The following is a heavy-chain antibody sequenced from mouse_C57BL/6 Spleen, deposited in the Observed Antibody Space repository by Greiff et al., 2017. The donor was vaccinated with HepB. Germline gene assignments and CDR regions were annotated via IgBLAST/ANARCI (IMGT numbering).Heavy chain of an antibody. CDR2: ISSGGSYT. Sequence: EVQVVESGGDLVKPGGSLKLSCAASGFTFSSYGMSWVRQTPDKRLEWVATISSGGSYTYYPDSVKGRFTISRDNAKNTLYLQMSSLKSEDTAMYYCARHEGLRRGPHWYFDVWGTGTTVTVSS. CDR1: GFTFSSYG. CDR3: ARHEGLRRGPHWYFDV. J-gene: IGHJ1*03. D-gene: IGHD2-4*01. V-gene: IGHV5-6*01.